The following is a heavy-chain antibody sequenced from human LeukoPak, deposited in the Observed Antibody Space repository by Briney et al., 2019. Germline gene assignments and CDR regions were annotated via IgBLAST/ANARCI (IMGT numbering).Heavy chain of an antibody. CDR1: GYSFTSYW. V-gene: IGHV5-51*01. J-gene: IGHJ3*02. CDR2: IYPVDSDT. CDR3: ARPRGYSSGWYQGGAFDI. D-gene: IGHD6-19*01. Sequence: GESLKISCKGSGYSFTSYWIGCVRQMPGKVLEWMGIIYPVDSDTRYSPSFQGQVTISADKSISTAYLQWSSLKASDTAMYYCARPRGYSSGWYQGGAFDIWGQGTMVTVSS.